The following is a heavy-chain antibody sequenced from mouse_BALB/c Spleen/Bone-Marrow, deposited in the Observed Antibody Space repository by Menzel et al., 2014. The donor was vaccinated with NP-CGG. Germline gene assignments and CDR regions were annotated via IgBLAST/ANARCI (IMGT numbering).Heavy chain of an antibody. J-gene: IGHJ2*01. CDR3: ARYRLGTYFDY. D-gene: IGHD2-14*01. Sequence: EVQLVESGAELVKPGASVKLSCTASGFNIKDTYMHWVKQRPEQGLEWIGRVDPANGNTKYDPKFQGKATITADTSSNTACLQLSSLTSEDTAVYYCARYRLGTYFDYWGQGTTLTVSS. CDR1: GFNIKDTY. CDR2: VDPANGNT. V-gene: IGHV14-3*02.